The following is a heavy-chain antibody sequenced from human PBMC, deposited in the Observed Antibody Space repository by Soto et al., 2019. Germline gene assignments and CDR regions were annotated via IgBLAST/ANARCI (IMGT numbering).Heavy chain of an antibody. CDR3: ARDKDIVVVPAAPTHYYYYGMDV. Sequence: GGSLSLSCAASGFTFSDYYMSWIRQAPGKGLEWVSYISSSGSTIYYADSVKGRFTISRDNAKNSLYLQMNSLRAEDTAVYYCARDKDIVVVPAAPTHYYYYGMDVWGQGTTVTVSS. J-gene: IGHJ6*02. D-gene: IGHD2-2*01. CDR1: GFTFSDYY. CDR2: ISSSGSTI. V-gene: IGHV3-11*01.